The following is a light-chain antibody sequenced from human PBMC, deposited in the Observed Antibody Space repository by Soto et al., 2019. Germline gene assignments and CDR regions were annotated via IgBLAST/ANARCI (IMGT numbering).Light chain of an antibody. V-gene: IGKV4-1*01. J-gene: IGKJ3*01. CDR2: WAS. CDR3: QQYYNTPSFT. CDR1: QSVLYNSINKNF. Sequence: DIVLTQSPDSLAVSLGERATINCKSSQSVLYNSINKNFLAWYQQKPGQPPRLLIYWASTRESGVPDRFSGSGSGTDFTLTISSLQAEHVAVYYCQQYYNTPSFTFGPGTKVDIK.